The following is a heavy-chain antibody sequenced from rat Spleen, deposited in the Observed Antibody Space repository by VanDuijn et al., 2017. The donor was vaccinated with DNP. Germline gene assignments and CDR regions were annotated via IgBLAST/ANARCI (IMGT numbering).Heavy chain of an antibody. CDR1: DYTFTSNY. V-gene: IGHV1-43*01. CDR3: ARGGDGIWFAY. J-gene: IGHJ3*01. Sequence: QVQLQQSGADLAKPGSSVKISCKASDYTFTSNYVGWIKQTTGQGLEYIGYIHVGSGGSSYNEKFKGKATLTVDKSSSTAFMQLSSLTPDDSAVYYCARGGDGIWFAYWGLGTLVTVSS. D-gene: IGHD1-1*01. CDR2: IHVGSGGS.